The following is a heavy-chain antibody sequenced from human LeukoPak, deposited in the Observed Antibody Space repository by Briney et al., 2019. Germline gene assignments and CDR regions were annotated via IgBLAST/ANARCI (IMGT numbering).Heavy chain of an antibody. V-gene: IGHV3-23*01. CDR3: AKHKIAWRTFDC. CDR1: GFTFSNYA. J-gene: IGHJ4*02. CDR2: ISGSGSST. D-gene: IGHD1/OR15-1a*01. Sequence: PGGSLRLSCAASGFTFSNYAMTWVRQAPGKGLEWVSGISGSGSSTYYADSVKGRFTLSRDYPKNTLYLQMNSLRAEDTAVYYCAKHKIAWRTFDCWGQGTLVTVSS.